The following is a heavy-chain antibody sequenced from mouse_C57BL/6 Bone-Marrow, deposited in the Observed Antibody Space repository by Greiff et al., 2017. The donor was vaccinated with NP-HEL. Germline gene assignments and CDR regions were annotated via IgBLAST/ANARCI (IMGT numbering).Heavy chain of an antibody. CDR2: IHPISDST. J-gene: IGHJ2*01. CDR3: ARRGIYYDYALDY. D-gene: IGHD2-4*01. V-gene: IGHV1-64*01. Sequence: QVQLQQPGAELVKPGASVKLSCKASGYTFTSYWMHWVKQRPGQGLEWIGMIHPISDSTNYNEKFKSKATLPVDKSSSTAYMQLISLTSEDSAVYYCARRGIYYDYALDYWGKGTTRTVSS. CDR1: GYTFTSYW.